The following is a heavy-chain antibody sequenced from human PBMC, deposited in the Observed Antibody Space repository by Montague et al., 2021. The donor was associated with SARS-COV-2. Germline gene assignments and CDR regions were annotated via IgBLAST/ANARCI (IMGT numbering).Heavy chain of an antibody. D-gene: IGHD3-22*01. CDR3: AKTHRYYNRNFDY. Sequence: SLRLSCAASGFTFNSYAMSWVRQAPGKGLEWVSIIYSGGSSTYYAGSVKGRFTISRDNSKNTLYLQMNSMIAEDTAVYYCAKTHRYYNRNFDY. V-gene: IGHV3-23*03. J-gene: IGHJ4*01. CDR2: IYSGGSST. CDR1: GFTFNSYA.